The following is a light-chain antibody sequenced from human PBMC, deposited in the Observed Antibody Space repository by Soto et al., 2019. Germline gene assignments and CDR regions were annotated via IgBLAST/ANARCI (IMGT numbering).Light chain of an antibody. V-gene: IGLV1-51*01. Sequence: QSVLTQPPSVSAAPRQKVTISCSGSTSNIGNNYVSWYQQFPGTAPKLLIYDNNKRPSGIPDRFSGSRSGTSATLGITGLQTGDEADYYCGTWDASLGAGIFGGGTKVTVL. CDR3: GTWDASLGAGI. CDR1: TSNIGNNY. J-gene: IGLJ2*01. CDR2: DNN.